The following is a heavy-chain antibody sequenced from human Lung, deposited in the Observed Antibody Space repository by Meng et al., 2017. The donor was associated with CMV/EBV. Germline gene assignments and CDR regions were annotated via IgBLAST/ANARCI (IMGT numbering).Heavy chain of an antibody. D-gene: IGHD2-2*01. V-gene: IGHV3-21*01. CDR3: AIYCSTTTCPPGHDAFDI. CDR1: GFTFSTYS. CDR2: ITSSSSYI. Sequence: GGSXRLXCAASGFTFSTYSMNWVRQAPGKGLEWVSFITSSSSYIYYADSVRGRFTISRDNAKNSLYLQMNSLRAEDTAVYYCAIYCSTTTCPPGHDAFDIXGQGXMVTVSS. J-gene: IGHJ3*02.